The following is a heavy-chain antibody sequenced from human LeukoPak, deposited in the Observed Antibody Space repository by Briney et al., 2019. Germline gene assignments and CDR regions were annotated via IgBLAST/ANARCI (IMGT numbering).Heavy chain of an antibody. D-gene: IGHD3-3*01. Sequence: PSETLSLTCTVSGGSISTQYWSWIRQHPGKGLKWIGYIYYSGSTYYNPSLKSRVTISVDTSKNQFSLKLSSVTAADTAVYYCARARQNYDFWSGYYVDYWGQGTLVTVSS. CDR2: IYYSGST. V-gene: IGHV4-59*06. J-gene: IGHJ4*02. CDR3: ARARQNYDFWSGYYVDY. CDR1: GGSISTQY.